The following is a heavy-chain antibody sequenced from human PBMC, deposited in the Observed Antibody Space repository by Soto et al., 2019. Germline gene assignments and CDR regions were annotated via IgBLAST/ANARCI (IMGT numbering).Heavy chain of an antibody. V-gene: IGHV3-15*01. Sequence: GGSLRLSCAASGFSFNIAWMSWVRQAPGKGLEWVGRIKSTTDGETIEYGAPVKGRFTISRDDSKSTVYLQMNSLKTEDTAVYYCTRQGRYCIDSMCSAYPRYPLDLWGQGTAVTV. CDR1: GFSFNIAW. J-gene: IGHJ6*02. CDR2: IKSTTDGETI. D-gene: IGHD1-26*01. CDR3: TRQGRYCIDSMCSAYPRYPLDL.